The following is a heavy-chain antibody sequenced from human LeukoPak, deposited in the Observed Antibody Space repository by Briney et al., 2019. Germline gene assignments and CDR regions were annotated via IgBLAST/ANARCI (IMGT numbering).Heavy chain of an antibody. V-gene: IGHV3-48*03. D-gene: IGHD4-17*01. CDR1: GFTFSSYE. CDR3: ARALRTVWGYYFDY. Sequence: PGGSLRLSCAASGFTFSSYEMNWVRQAPGKGLERVSYISSSGNTIYYADSVKGRFTISRDNAKNSLYLLMNSLRAEDTAVYYCARALRTVWGYYFDYWGQGTLVTVSS. J-gene: IGHJ4*02. CDR2: ISSSGNTI.